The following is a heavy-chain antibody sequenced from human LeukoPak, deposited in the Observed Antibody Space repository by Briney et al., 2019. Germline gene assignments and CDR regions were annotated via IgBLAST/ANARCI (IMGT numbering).Heavy chain of an antibody. D-gene: IGHD2-2*01. Sequence: GASVKVSCKASGYTFITYYMHWVRQAPGRGLEWMGIINPSGGSTGYAQKFQGRVTMTSDTSTSTVYMELSSLRSEDTAVYYCARDSWLWEYQLLTYAFDIWGQGTMVTVSS. CDR3: ARDSWLWEYQLLTYAFDI. J-gene: IGHJ3*02. CDR1: GYTFITYY. V-gene: IGHV1-46*01. CDR2: INPSGGST.